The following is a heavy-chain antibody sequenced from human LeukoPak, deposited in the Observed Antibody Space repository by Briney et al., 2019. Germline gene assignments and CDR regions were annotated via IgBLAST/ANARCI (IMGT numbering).Heavy chain of an antibody. CDR3: AMPPGLLSSGWFDP. J-gene: IGHJ5*02. CDR2: IIPIFGTA. CDR1: GGAFSSYA. D-gene: IGHD1-26*01. V-gene: IGHV1-69*06. Sequence: ASVKVSCKASGGAFSSYAISWVRQAPGQGLEWMGGIIPIFGTANYAQKFQGRVTITADKSTSTAYMELSSLRSEDTAVYYCAMPPGLLSSGWFDPWGQGTLVTVS.